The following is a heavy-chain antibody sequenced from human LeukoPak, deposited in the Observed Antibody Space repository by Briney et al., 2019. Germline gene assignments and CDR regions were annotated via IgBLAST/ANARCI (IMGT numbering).Heavy chain of an antibody. CDR2: VDPEDGET. Sequence: GASVKISCKVSGYTFTDYYMHWAQQAPGKGLEGMGLVDPEDGETIYAEKFQGRVTITADTSTDTAYMELSSLRSEDTAVYYCARGFFSSSSATFDPWGQGTQVGVS. V-gene: IGHV1-69-2*01. CDR3: ARGFFSSSSATFDP. J-gene: IGHJ5*02. D-gene: IGHD6-6*01. CDR1: GYTFTDYY.